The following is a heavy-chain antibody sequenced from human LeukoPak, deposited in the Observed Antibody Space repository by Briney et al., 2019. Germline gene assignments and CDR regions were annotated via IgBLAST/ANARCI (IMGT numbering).Heavy chain of an antibody. CDR2: IYYSGST. CDR1: GGSISSGCYY. CDR3: ARDLWFGELSYYCMDV. V-gene: IGHV4-31*03. J-gene: IGHJ6*04. Sequence: SQTLSLTCTVSGGSISSGCYYWSWIRQHPGKGLEWIVYIYYSGSTYYNPSPKSRVTISVDTSKNQFSLKLSSVTAADTAVYYCARDLWFGELSYYCMDVWGKGTTVSVSS. D-gene: IGHD3-10*01.